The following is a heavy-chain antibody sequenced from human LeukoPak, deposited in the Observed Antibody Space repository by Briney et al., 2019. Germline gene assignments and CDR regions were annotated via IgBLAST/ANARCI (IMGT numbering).Heavy chain of an antibody. CDR2: IYYSGST. D-gene: IGHD3-10*01. V-gene: IGHV4-30-4*01. Sequence: SETLSLTCTVSGGSISSGDYYWSWIRQPPGKGLERIGYIYYSGSTYYNPSLKSRVTISVDTSKNQFSLKLSSVTAADTAVYYCARGGEDYYGSGTYRRPDAFDIWGQGTMVTVSS. CDR3: ARGGEDYYGSGTYRRPDAFDI. CDR1: GGSISSGDYY. J-gene: IGHJ3*02.